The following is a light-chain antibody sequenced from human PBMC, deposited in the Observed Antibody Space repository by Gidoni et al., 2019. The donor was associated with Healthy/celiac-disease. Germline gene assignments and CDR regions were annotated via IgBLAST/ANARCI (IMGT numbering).Light chain of an antibody. Sequence: DIQMTQSPSSLSASVGDRVTITCRASQSISSYLNWYQQKPGKAPKLLIYAASSVQSGVPSRFSGSGSGTDFTPTISSLQPEDFATYYCQQSYSTPVTFGGGTKVEIK. CDR2: AAS. V-gene: IGKV1-39*01. CDR3: QQSYSTPVT. CDR1: QSISSY. J-gene: IGKJ4*01.